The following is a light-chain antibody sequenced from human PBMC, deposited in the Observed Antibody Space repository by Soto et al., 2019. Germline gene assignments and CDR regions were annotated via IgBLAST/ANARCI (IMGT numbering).Light chain of an antibody. Sequence: DIQMTQSPSSLSASVGDRVTITSRASRSISNYLNWYQQKSGKVPRLLIYAASSLQPGVPSRFSGTGTGTAFTLTITSLQPEDSATYYCQQSYSVPRFGPGTRVDLK. V-gene: IGKV1-39*01. J-gene: IGKJ1*01. CDR2: AAS. CDR1: RSISNY. CDR3: QQSYSVPR.